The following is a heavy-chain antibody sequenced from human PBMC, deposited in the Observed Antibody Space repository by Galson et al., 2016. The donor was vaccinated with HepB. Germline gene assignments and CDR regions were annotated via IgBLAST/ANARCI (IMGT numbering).Heavy chain of an antibody. CDR2: IYHSGST. Sequence: SETLSLTCAVSGGSISSSAWWNWVRQPPGKGLEWIGEIYHSGSTNYNPSLKSRVTISVDKSKNQFSLKLTSVTAADTAVYYCARGYYGSGRQDVWGQGTTVTVSS. CDR3: ARGYYGSGRQDV. CDR1: GGSISSSAW. J-gene: IGHJ6*02. D-gene: IGHD3-10*01. V-gene: IGHV4-4*02.